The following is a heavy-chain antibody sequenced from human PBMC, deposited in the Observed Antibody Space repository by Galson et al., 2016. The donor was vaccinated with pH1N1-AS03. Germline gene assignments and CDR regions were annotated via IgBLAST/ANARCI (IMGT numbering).Heavy chain of an antibody. V-gene: IGHV4-59*08. CDR3: AGIVVVTPSYWYFDL. Sequence: SETLSFTCTVSGGSIGSYYWSLIRQPPGMGLEWIGYVYDSGSINYNPSLKSRVPISVDTSKNQFSLKLSSVTAADTAVYYCAGIVVVTPSYWYFDLWGRGTLVTVSS. J-gene: IGHJ2*01. D-gene: IGHD2-21*02. CDR2: VYDSGSI. CDR1: GGSIGSYY.